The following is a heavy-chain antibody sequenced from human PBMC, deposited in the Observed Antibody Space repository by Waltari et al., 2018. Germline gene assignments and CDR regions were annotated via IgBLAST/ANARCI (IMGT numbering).Heavy chain of an antibody. D-gene: IGHD6-13*01. CDR3: ARDNSSRGFDY. V-gene: IGHV1-69*01. CDR2: IIPILVTA. CDR1: GGTFSSYA. J-gene: IGHJ4*02. Sequence: QVQLVQSGAEVKKPGSSVKVSCKASGGTFSSYAISWVRQAPGQGLEWMGGIIPILVTANYAQKFQGRVTITADESTSTAYMGLSSLRSEDTAVYYCARDNSSRGFDYWGQGTLVTVSS.